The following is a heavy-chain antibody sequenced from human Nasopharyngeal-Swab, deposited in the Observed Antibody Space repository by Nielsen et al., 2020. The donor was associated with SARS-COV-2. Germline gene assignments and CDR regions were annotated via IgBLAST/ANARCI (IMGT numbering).Heavy chain of an antibody. J-gene: IGHJ5*02. V-gene: IGHV1-24*01. CDR2: FDPEDGET. Sequence: ASVKVSCKVSAYTLTELSMHWLRQDPGKGLEGMGGFDPEDGETIYAQKFQGRVTMTEDTSTDTAYMELSSLRSEDTAVYYCATAPPIRYGEETGWFDPWGQGTLVTVSS. D-gene: IGHD4-17*01. CDR1: AYTLTELS. CDR3: ATAPPIRYGEETGWFDP.